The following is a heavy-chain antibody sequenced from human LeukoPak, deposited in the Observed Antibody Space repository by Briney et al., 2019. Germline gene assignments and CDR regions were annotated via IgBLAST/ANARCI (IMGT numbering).Heavy chain of an antibody. CDR1: GFTFSSYS. D-gene: IGHD5-18*01. J-gene: IGHJ3*02. CDR2: ISSSSSYI. V-gene: IGHV3-21*01. CDR3: ARVVYNYGYSPPRAAFDI. Sequence: KPGGSLRLSCAASGFTFSSYSMNWVRQAPGKGLEWVPSISSSSSYIYYADSVKGRFTISRDNAKNSLYLQMNSLRAEDTAVYYCARVVYNYGYSPPRAAFDIWGQGTMVTVSS.